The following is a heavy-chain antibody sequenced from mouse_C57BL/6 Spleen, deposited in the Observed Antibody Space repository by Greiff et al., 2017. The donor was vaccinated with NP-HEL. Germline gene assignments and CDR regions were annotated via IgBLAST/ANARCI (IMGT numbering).Heavy chain of an antibody. J-gene: IGHJ2*01. D-gene: IGHD2-3*01. CDR2: IYPRSGNT. CDR1: GYTFTSYG. Sequence: QVQLQQSGAELARPGASVKLSCKASGYTFTSYGISWVKQRTGQGLEWIGEIYPRSGNTYYNEKFKGKATLTADKSSSTAYMELRSLTSEDSAVYFWARWDGYYVYDYWGQGTTLTVSS. CDR3: ARWDGYYVYDY. V-gene: IGHV1-81*01.